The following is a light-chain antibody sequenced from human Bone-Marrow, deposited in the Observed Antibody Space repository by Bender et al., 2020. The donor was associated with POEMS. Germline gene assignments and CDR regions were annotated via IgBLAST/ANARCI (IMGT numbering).Light chain of an antibody. Sequence: QSPLTQPASVSGSPGQSITISCTGTSSDVGGYKSVSWYQQHPGKAPKLIIYDVSNRPSGVSNRFSGSKSGNTASLTISGLQAEDESDYYCSSYTALTTAVFGGGTRLTVL. CDR3: SSYTALTTAV. J-gene: IGLJ3*02. CDR2: DVS. V-gene: IGLV2-14*03. CDR1: SSDVGGYKS.